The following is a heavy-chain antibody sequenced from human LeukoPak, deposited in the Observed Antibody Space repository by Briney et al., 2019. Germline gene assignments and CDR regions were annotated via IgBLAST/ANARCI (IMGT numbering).Heavy chain of an antibody. J-gene: IGHJ4*02. CDR2: ISSNGGST. V-gene: IGHV3-64D*09. CDR1: GFTFSSYA. Sequence: GGSLRLSCSASGFTFSSYAVHWVRQAPGKGLEYVSAISSNGGSTYYADSVKGRFTISRDNSKNTLYLQMNSLRTEDTAVYYCVKGEQWLARPFDYWGQGTLVTVSS. D-gene: IGHD6-19*01. CDR3: VKGEQWLARPFDY.